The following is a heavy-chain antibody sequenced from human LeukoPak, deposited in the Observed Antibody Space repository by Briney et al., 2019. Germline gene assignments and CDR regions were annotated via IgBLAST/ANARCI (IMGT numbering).Heavy chain of an antibody. V-gene: IGHV4-4*07. CDR3: ARGGVEGSSWFDY. CDR2: IYASGTT. CDR1: GGSVNTHY. D-gene: IGHD6-13*01. Sequence: PSETLSLTCTISGGSVNTHYWSWIRQPAGKGLEWIGRIYASGTTHFSPSLKSRVTMSVDTSKNQFSLKLSSVTAADTAVYYCARGGVEGSSWFDYWGQGTLVTVSS. J-gene: IGHJ4*02.